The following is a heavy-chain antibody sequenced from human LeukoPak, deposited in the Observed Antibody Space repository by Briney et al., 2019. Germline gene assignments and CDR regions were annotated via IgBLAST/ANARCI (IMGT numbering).Heavy chain of an antibody. D-gene: IGHD3-9*01. CDR2: IYTSGST. J-gene: IGHJ4*02. Sequence: SETLSLTCTVSGVSISSSNSYWGWIRQPPGKGLEWIGRIYTSGSTNYNPSLKSRVTMSVDTSKNQFSLKLSSVTAADTAVYYCAREGVLRYFDWLSPLDYWGQGTLVTVSS. V-gene: IGHV4-39*07. CDR1: GVSISSSNSY. CDR3: AREGVLRYFDWLSPLDY.